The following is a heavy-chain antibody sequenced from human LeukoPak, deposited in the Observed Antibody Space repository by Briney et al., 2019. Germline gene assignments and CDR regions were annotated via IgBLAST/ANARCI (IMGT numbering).Heavy chain of an antibody. Sequence: KSSETLSLTCTVSGGSISSYYWNWIRQPPGKGLEWIGNIYYSGSTYYNPSLKSRVTISVDTSKNQPSLKLSSVTAADTAVYYCASARTSSRSWFTFDYWGQGILVTVSS. CDR1: GGSISSYY. CDR2: IYYSGST. CDR3: ASARTSSRSWFTFDY. V-gene: IGHV4-59*04. D-gene: IGHD6-13*01. J-gene: IGHJ4*02.